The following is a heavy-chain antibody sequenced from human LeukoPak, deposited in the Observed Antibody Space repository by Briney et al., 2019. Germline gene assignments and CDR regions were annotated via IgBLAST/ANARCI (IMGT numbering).Heavy chain of an antibody. J-gene: IGHJ4*02. CDR1: GGSISGDY. Sequence: SETLSLTCTVSGGSISGDYWSWIRQSPGKELELIGYIYFPGHTNYKPSLRSRVTISGDTSKNVFSLTLNSVTAADTAIYYCARQGGTYFPHFDVRGPGTLVTVSS. CDR2: IYFPGHT. D-gene: IGHD2/OR15-2a*01. V-gene: IGHV4-59*08. CDR3: ARQGGTYFPHFDV.